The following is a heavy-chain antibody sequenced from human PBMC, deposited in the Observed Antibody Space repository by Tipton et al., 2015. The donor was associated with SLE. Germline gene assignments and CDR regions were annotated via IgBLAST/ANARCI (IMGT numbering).Heavy chain of an antibody. CDR1: GGPISSSSYY. Sequence: TLSLTCAVYGGPISSSSYYWGWIRQSPGKGVEWIGEINHRGSTNYNPSLKSRVTISVDTSKNQFSLKLKSVTAADMAVYYCARDGADYGGSGDAFDIWGQGTMVTVSS. D-gene: IGHD4-23*01. J-gene: IGHJ3*02. CDR3: ARDGADYGGSGDAFDI. CDR2: INHRGST. V-gene: IGHV4-39*07.